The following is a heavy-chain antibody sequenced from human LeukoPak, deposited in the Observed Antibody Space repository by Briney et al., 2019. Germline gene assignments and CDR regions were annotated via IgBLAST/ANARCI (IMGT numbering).Heavy chain of an antibody. D-gene: IGHD3-22*01. Sequence: PSETLSLTCTVAGGYISSYYWSWIRQPPGKGLEWIGYIYYSGSTNYNPSLKSRVTISVDTSKNQFSLKLSSVTAADTAVYYCARELYDGSGHDTFDIWGQGTMVTVSS. J-gene: IGHJ3*02. CDR1: GGYISSYY. CDR3: ARELYDGSGHDTFDI. CDR2: IYYSGST. V-gene: IGHV4-59*12.